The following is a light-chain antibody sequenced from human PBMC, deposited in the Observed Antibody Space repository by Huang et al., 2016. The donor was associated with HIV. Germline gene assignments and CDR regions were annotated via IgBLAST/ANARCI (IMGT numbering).Light chain of an antibody. CDR1: QSLLYRSNNKNY. V-gene: IGKV4-1*01. CDR2: WAS. Sequence: AAINCKSSQSLLYRSNNKNYLAWYQQKPGQPPKLLIYWASTRESGVPDRFSGSGSGTDFTLTISSLQAADVAVYYCQQYYNTPFTFGPGTKVDIK. CDR3: QQYYNTPFT. J-gene: IGKJ3*01.